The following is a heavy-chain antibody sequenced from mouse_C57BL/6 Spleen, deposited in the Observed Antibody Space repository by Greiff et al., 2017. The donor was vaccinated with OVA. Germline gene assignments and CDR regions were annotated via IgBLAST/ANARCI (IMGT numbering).Heavy chain of an antibody. J-gene: IGHJ4*01. D-gene: IGHD4-1*01. Sequence: VKLVESGAELVRPGASVKLSCKASGYTFTDYYINWVKQRPGQGLEWIARIYPGSGNTYYNEKFKGKATLTAEKSSSTAYMQLSSLTSEDSAVYFCAREELAYYAMDYWGQGTSVTVSS. CDR1: GYTFTDYY. V-gene: IGHV1-76*01. CDR2: IYPGSGNT. CDR3: AREELAYYAMDY.